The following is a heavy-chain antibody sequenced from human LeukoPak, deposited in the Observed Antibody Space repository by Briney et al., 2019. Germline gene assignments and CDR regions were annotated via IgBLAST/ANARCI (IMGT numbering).Heavy chain of an antibody. V-gene: IGHV1-46*01. J-gene: IGHJ2*01. CDR2: INPSGGST. Sequence: ASVKVSCKASGYTFTYYYMHWVRQAPGQGLEWMGIINPSGGSTSYAQKFQGRVTMTRDTSKNQLSLKLSSVTAADTAVYYCARDLTGGLFDLWGRGTLVTVSS. CDR3: ARDLTGGLFDL. CDR1: GYTFTYYY. D-gene: IGHD2-8*02.